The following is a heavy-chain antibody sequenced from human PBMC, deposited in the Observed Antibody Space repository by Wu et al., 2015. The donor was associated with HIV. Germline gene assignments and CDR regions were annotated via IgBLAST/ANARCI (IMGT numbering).Heavy chain of an antibody. CDR1: GYTFTGYY. D-gene: IGHD5-12*01. CDR2: INPNSGGT. J-gene: IGHJ4*02. V-gene: IGHV1-2*02. CDR3: ARDHKRGYSGYDSGDAPDY. Sequence: QVQLVQSGAEVKKPGASVKVSCKASGYTFTGYYMHWVRQAPGQGLEWMGWINPNSGGTNYAQKFQGRVTMTRDTSISTAYMELSRLRSDDTAVYYCARDHKRGYSGYDSGDAPDYWGQGTLITVSS.